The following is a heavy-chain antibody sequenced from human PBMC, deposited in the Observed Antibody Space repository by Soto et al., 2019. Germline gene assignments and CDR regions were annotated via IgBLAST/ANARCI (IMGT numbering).Heavy chain of an antibody. V-gene: IGHV3-72*01. CDR3: ARDPGGSYDF. J-gene: IGHJ4*02. Sequence: GGSLRLSCAASGFTFSDYYMDWVRQLPGKGLEWVGRTRNKANSYTTEYAPSVKGRFTISRHDSEDSMYLQMNSLKTEDTAVYYYARDPGGSYDFWGRGALVTVSS. CDR1: GFTFSDYY. D-gene: IGHD1-26*01. CDR2: TRNKANSYTT.